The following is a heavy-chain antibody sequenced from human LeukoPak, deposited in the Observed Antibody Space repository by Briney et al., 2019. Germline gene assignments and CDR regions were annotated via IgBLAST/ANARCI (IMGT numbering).Heavy chain of an antibody. D-gene: IGHD3-10*01. CDR3: ARDLSYLRLDY. CDR1: GFTFSNAW. V-gene: IGHV3-15*01. CDR2: IKSKTDGGTT. Sequence: GGSLRLSCAASGFTFSNAWMSWVRQAPGKGLEWVGRIKSKTDGGTTDYAAPVKGRFTISRDTSNNTLYLQMNSLRAEDTAVYYCARDLSYLRLDYWGQGTLVTVSS. J-gene: IGHJ4*02.